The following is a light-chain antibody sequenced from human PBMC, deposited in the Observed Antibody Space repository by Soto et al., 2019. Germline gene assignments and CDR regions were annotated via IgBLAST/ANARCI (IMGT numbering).Light chain of an antibody. Sequence: EIVMAQSPATLSVSPGERATLSCRASQSVSSSLAWYQRKPGQAPRLLIYGASTRATGIPARFSGGGSGTEFTLTISSLQSEDFAVYFCQQYDNWPLTFGGGTKVEIK. V-gene: IGKV3D-15*01. CDR2: GAS. CDR3: QQYDNWPLT. CDR1: QSVSSS. J-gene: IGKJ4*01.